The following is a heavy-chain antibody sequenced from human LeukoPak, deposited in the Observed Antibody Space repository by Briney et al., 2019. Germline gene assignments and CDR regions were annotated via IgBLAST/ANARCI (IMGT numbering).Heavy chain of an antibody. J-gene: IGHJ4*02. D-gene: IGHD6-13*01. CDR1: AFTFSSYW. CDR3: TRGSPGYSSSWLDF. Sequence: GGSLRLSCATSAFTFSSYWMHWVRQAPGKGLVWVSRINSDGSSRSYADYVKGRFTISRDDAKNTLYLQMSSLSVDDTAIYYCTRGSPGYSSSWLDFWGQGILVTVSS. V-gene: IGHV3-74*01. CDR2: INSDGSSR.